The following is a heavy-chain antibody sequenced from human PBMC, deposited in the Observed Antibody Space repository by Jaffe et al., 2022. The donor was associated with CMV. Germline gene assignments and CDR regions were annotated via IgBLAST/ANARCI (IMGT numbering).Heavy chain of an antibody. J-gene: IGHJ6*02. CDR1: GFTFDDYG. CDR3: AKDQGGYNYYYYVMDV. CDR2: IAWNSGTI. D-gene: IGHD3-22*01. V-gene: IGHV3-9*01. Sequence: EVQLVESGGDLVQPGRSLRLSCAASGFTFDDYGMHWVRQPPGKGLEWVSGIAWNSGTIVYADSVRGRFTISRDNAKNSLYLQMDSLRAEDTALYYCAKDQGGYNYYYYVMDVWGQGTTVTVSS.